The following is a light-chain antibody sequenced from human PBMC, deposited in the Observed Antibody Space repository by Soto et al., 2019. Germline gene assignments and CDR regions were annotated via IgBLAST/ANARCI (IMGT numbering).Light chain of an antibody. CDR1: QSVSSSY. J-gene: IGKJ1*01. CDR3: QQYGSSRWT. Sequence: EIVFTQSPGTLSFSPGERATLSCRASQSVSSSYLAWYQQKPGQAPRLLIYGASSRATGIPDRFSGSGSGTDFTLTISRLEPEDFAVYYCQQYGSSRWTFGQGTKVDIK. V-gene: IGKV3-20*01. CDR2: GAS.